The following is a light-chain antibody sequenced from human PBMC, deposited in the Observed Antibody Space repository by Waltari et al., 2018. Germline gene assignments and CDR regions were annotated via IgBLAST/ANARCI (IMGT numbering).Light chain of an antibody. CDR1: SSDIGGYNY. CDR2: EVA. V-gene: IGLV2-8*01. CDR3: SSYAGSNNLL. J-gene: IGLJ2*01. Sequence: QAAPTQPRPAPGSPGQSVTISCTGTSSDIGGYNYVSWYQQHPGTAPKLMIYEVAKRPSGVSDRFSGSKSANTASLTISGLQAEDEADYYCSSYAGSNNLLFGGVTRLTVL.